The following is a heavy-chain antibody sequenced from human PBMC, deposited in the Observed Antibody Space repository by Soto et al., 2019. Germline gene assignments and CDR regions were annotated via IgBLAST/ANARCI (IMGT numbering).Heavy chain of an antibody. V-gene: IGHV1-69*12. D-gene: IGHD3-3*02. CDR2: IMPVFATP. CDR3: ARDKDRQQLGGNYYYILDV. Sequence: QVQLVQSGAEVKKPGSSVKVSCKASGGTFSTSAISWVRQAPGQGLEWVGGIMPVFATPDYAQKFQGRVTISADESTTTAYLELTSLRTADTAVYYCARDKDRQQLGGNYYYILDVWGQGTAIIVSS. J-gene: IGHJ6*02. CDR1: GGTFSTSA.